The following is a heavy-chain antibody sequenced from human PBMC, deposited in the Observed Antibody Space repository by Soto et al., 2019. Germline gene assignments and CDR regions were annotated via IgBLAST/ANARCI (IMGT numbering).Heavy chain of an antibody. CDR3: AKDRRGYSYGYFDY. J-gene: IGHJ4*02. V-gene: IGHV3-30*18. D-gene: IGHD5-18*01. Sequence: PGGSLRLACAASGFTFSSSGMHWVRQAPGKGLEWVAVISYDGSNKYYADSVKGRFTISRDNSKNTLYLQMNSVRAEDTAVYYCAKDRRGYSYGYFDYWGQGTLVTVSS. CDR2: ISYDGSNK. CDR1: GFTFSSSG.